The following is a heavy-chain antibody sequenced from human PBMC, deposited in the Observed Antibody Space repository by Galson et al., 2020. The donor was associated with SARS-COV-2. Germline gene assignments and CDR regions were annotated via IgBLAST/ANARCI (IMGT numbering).Heavy chain of an antibody. D-gene: IGHD3-22*01. V-gene: IGHV3-53*01. CDR3: ARDPSDSSGYYDY. Sequence: GGSLRLSCAASGFTVSSNYMSWVRQAPGKGLEWVSVIYSGGSTYYADPVKGRFTISRDNSKNTLYLQMTSLRAEDTAVYYCARDPSDSSGYYDYWGQGTLVTVSS. CDR1: GFTVSSNY. CDR2: IYSGGST. J-gene: IGHJ4*02.